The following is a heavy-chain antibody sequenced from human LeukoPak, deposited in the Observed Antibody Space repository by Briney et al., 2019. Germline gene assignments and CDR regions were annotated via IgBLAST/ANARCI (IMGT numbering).Heavy chain of an antibody. CDR1: GFTFSTYW. V-gene: IGHV3-7*05. Sequence: GGSLRLSCAASGFTFSTYWMTWVRQAPGKGLEWVANINRNGGDQYYGDSVKGRFTISRDNTKNSLYLQMNSLRAEDTAMYYCTTYYDSGPSKDWGQGTLVTVSS. D-gene: IGHD3-22*01. CDR3: TTYYDSGPSKD. J-gene: IGHJ4*02. CDR2: INRNGGDQ.